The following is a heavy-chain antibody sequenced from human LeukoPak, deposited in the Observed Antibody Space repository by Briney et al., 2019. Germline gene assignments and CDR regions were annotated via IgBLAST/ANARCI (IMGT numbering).Heavy chain of an antibody. J-gene: IGHJ3*02. D-gene: IGHD3-22*01. V-gene: IGHV4-59*01. CDR3: ARDSFYYDSSDSWDDAFDI. CDR1: GGSISSYY. CDR2: IHYSGKT. Sequence: SSETLSLTCTVSGGSISSYYWSWIRQSPGKGLEWIGNIHYSGKTHYNPSLKSRVTMSVDTSKNQFSLKLSSVTAADTAVHYCARDSFYYDSSDSWDDAFDIWGQGTMVTVSS.